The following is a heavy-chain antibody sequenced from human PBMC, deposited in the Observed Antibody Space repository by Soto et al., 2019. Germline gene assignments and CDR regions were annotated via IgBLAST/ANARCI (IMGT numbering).Heavy chain of an antibody. CDR3: ERDKDIVVVPADLFPYYYGMDV. CDR1: GFTFSSYW. J-gene: IGHJ6*02. CDR2: IKQDGSEK. V-gene: IGHV3-7*03. Sequence: PGGSLRLSCAASGFTFSSYWMSWVRQAPGKGLEWVANIKQDGSEKYYVDSVKGRFTISRDNAKTSLYLQMNSLRAEDTAVYYCERDKDIVVVPADLFPYYYGMDVWGQGTTVTVSS. D-gene: IGHD2-2*01.